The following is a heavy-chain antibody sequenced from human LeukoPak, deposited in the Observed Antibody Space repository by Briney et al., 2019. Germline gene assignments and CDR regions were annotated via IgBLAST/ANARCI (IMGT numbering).Heavy chain of an antibody. CDR3: ARVPHYGDYVHYYFDY. CDR2: ISRSSIYI. Sequence: PGGSLRLSCAASGFTFSGYWMHWVRPAPGKGLAWVSSISRSSIYIYYADSVMGRFTISRDNAKNSLYLQMNSLRAEDTAVYYCARVPHYGDYVHYYFDYWGQGTLVTVSS. V-gene: IGHV3-21*01. J-gene: IGHJ4*02. CDR1: GFTFSGYW. D-gene: IGHD4-17*01.